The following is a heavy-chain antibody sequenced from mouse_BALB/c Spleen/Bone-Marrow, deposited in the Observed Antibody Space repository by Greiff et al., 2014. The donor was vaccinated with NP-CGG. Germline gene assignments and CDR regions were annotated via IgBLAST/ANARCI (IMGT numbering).Heavy chain of an antibody. CDR3: ARPFTTVVATVFAY. J-gene: IGHJ3*01. CDR1: GFSFSGYG. D-gene: IGHD1-1*01. Sequence: VQLKDSGGDLVKPGGSLKLSCAASGFSFSGYGMSWVRQTPDKRLEWVATIGVGGTYTYYPDSVKGRFTIPRDNAKNTLYLRMSSLKSEDTAMYYCARPFTTVVATVFAYWGQGTLVTVSA. CDR2: IGVGGTYT. V-gene: IGHV5-6*01.